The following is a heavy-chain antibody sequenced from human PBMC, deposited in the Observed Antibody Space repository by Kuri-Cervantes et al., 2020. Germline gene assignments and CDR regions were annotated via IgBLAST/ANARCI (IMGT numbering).Heavy chain of an antibody. CDR3: ATCTVRGVPGYYYYGMDV. D-gene: IGHD3-10*01. J-gene: IGHJ6*02. Sequence: ASVKVSCKASGYTFTSYAMHWVRQAPGQRLEWMGWINAGNGNTKYSQKFQGRVTVTEDTSTDTAYMELSSLRSEDTAVYYCATCTVRGVPGYYYYGMDVWGQGTTVTVSS. CDR1: GYTFTSYA. V-gene: IGHV1-3*01. CDR2: INAGNGNT.